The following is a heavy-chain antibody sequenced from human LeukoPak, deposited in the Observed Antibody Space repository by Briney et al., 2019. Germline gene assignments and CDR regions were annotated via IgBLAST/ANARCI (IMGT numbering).Heavy chain of an antibody. CDR2: ISAYNGNT. V-gene: IGHV1-18*01. D-gene: IGHD3-10*01. J-gene: IGHJ4*02. Sequence: ASVKVSCKASGYTFTSYGISWVRQAPGQGLEWMGWISAYNGNTNSAQKLQGRVTMTTDTSTSTAYMELRSLRSDDTAVYYCARDPPTYYYGSGSYGSFDYWGQGTLVTVSS. CDR1: GYTFTSYG. CDR3: ARDPPTYYYGSGSYGSFDY.